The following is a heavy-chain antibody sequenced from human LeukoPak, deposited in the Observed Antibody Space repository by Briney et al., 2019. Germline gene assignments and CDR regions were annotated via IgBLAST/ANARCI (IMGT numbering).Heavy chain of an antibody. D-gene: IGHD4-17*01. CDR3: ARDPTGPASHLDY. J-gene: IGHJ4*02. Sequence: GGSLRLSCAASGFTFSSYAMHWVRQAPGKGLEYVSAISSNGGSTYYANSVKGRFTISRDNSKNTLYLQMGSLRAEDMAVYYCARDPTGPASHLDYWGQGTLVTVSS. CDR2: ISSNGGST. CDR1: GFTFSSYA. V-gene: IGHV3-64*01.